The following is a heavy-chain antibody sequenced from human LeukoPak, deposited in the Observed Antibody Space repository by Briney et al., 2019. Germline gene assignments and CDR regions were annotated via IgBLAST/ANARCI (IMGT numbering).Heavy chain of an antibody. CDR1: GPAFFTHN. V-gene: IGHV3-69-1*02. J-gene: IGHJ4*02. CDR2: ISRRGVI. Sequence: GGSLRLSCAVSGPAFFTHNFHWVRQAPGKGLECVAFISRRGVIHYADSVKGRFTISRDNANNSLFLQMNSLRVEDTALYYCARDIESDARDYWGQGTLVIVSS. CDR3: ARDIESDARDY.